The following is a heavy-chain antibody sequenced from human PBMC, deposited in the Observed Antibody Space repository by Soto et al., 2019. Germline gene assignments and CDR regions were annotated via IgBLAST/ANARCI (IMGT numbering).Heavy chain of an antibody. J-gene: IGHJ4*02. CDR3: ASYAGDIVVVPAAISSDY. CDR1: GGSISSSSYY. Sequence: SETLSLTCTVSGGSISSSSYYWGWIRQPPGKGLEWIGSIYYSGSTYYNPSLKSRVTISVDTSKNQFSLKLSSVTAADTALYYCASYAGDIVVVPAAISSDYWGQGTLVTVSS. D-gene: IGHD2-2*01. V-gene: IGHV4-39*01. CDR2: IYYSGST.